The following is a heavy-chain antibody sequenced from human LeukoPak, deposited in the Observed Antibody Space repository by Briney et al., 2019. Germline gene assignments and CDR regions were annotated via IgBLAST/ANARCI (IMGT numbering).Heavy chain of an antibody. J-gene: IGHJ4*02. Sequence: PGGSLRLSCAASGFTLSSYWMHWVRQAPGKGLEWVSAISGSGGSTYYADSVKGRFTISRDNSKNTLYLQMNSLRAEDTAVYYCATRITMVRGVLDYWGQGTLVTVSS. CDR1: GFTLSSYW. D-gene: IGHD3-10*01. CDR2: ISGSGGST. V-gene: IGHV3-23*01. CDR3: ATRITMVRGVLDY.